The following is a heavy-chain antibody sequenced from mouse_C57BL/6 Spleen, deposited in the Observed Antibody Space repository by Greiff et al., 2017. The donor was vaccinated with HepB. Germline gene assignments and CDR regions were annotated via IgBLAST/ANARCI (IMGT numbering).Heavy chain of an antibody. CDR1: GYTFTSYW. CDR2: IYPGSGST. V-gene: IGHV1-55*01. J-gene: IGHJ4*01. D-gene: IGHD2-3*01. CDR3: ARNGGYYVRAMDY. Sequence: QVQLQQPGAELVKPGASVKMSCKASGYTFTSYWITWVKQRPGQGLEWIGDIYPGSGSTNYNEKFKSKATLTVDTSSSTAYMQLSSLTSEDSAVYYCARNGGYYVRAMDYWGQGTSVTVSS.